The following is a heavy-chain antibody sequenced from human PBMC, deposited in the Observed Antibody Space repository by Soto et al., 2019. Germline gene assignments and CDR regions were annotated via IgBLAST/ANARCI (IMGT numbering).Heavy chain of an antibody. D-gene: IGHD2-2*01. CDR3: ARRGYCSSTSCYSRNYYYYGMDV. Sequence: QVQLVQSGAEVKKPGSSVKVSCKASGGTFSSYAISWVRQAPGQGLEWMGGIIPIFGTANYAQKFQGRVTLTADASTSTAYMELSSLRSEDTAVYYCARRGYCSSTSCYSRNYYYYGMDVWGQGTTVTVSS. J-gene: IGHJ6*02. CDR1: GGTFSSYA. V-gene: IGHV1-69*01. CDR2: IIPIFGTA.